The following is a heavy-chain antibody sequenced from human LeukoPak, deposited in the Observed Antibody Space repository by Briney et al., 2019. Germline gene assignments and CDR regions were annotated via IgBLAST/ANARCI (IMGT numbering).Heavy chain of an antibody. CDR2: THFSGST. CDR1: GGSISSSSHY. J-gene: IGHJ5*02. Sequence: SGTLSLTCTVSGGSISSSSHYWGWIRQPPGKGLEWIGSTHFSGSTYDNPSLKSRVTISVDTSKNQFSLTLTSVTATDTAVYYCARQTYDLLSANWFDPWGQGTLVIVSS. CDR3: ARQTYDLLSANWFDP. V-gene: IGHV4-39*01. D-gene: IGHD3-3*01.